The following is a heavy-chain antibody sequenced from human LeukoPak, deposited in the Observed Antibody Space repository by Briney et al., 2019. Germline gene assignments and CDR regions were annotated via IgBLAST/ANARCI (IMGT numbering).Heavy chain of an antibody. CDR3: ATVNYRFDY. V-gene: IGHV1-69-2*01. J-gene: IGHJ4*02. D-gene: IGHD1-7*01. Sequence: ASVKVSCKVSGYTFTDYYMHWVQQAPGKGLEWMGLIDPEDGKTIYAEKFQGRVTIYADKSTDTVYMELSSLRSEDTAVYYCATVNYRFDYWGQGTLVTVSS. CDR2: IDPEDGKT. CDR1: GYTFTDYY.